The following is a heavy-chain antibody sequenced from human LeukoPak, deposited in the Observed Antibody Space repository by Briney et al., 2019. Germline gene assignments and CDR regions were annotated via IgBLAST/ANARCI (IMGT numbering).Heavy chain of an antibody. V-gene: IGHV4-30-4*01. CDR1: GGSISSGDYY. Sequence: TSETLSLTCTVSGGSISSGDYYWSWIRQPPGKGLEWIGYIYYSGSTYYNPSLKSRVTISVDTSKNQFSLKLSSVTAADTAVYYCARRYYGSGSYLIDPWGQGTLVTVSS. CDR3: ARRYYGSGSYLIDP. CDR2: IYYSGST. D-gene: IGHD3-10*01. J-gene: IGHJ5*02.